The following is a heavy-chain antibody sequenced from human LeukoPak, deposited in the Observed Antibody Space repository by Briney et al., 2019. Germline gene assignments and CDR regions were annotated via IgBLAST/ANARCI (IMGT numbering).Heavy chain of an antibody. J-gene: IGHJ4*02. CDR3: AKIGIAARPHDG. Sequence: PVGTLRLSCAASGFTFSSYGMHWIRQAPGKGLEWVAFIRYDGSNKYYADYVKGRFTSSRNNSKNTLYLQMNSLRAEDTAVYYWAKIGIAARPHDGWGQGTLVTVS. V-gene: IGHV3-30*02. CDR1: GFTFSSYG. CDR2: IRYDGSNK. D-gene: IGHD6-6*01.